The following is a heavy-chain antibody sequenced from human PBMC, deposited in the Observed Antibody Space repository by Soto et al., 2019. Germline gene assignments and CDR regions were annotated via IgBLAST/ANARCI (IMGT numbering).Heavy chain of an antibody. Sequence: RASVKVSCKASGHTFTSYGISWVRQAPGQGLEWMGWISAYNGNTNYAQKLQGRVTMTTDTSTSTAYMELRSLRSDDTAVYYCARDPLYYYDSSGFFPSDAFDIWGQGTMVTVSS. D-gene: IGHD3-22*01. CDR2: ISAYNGNT. CDR3: ARDPLYYYDSSGFFPSDAFDI. J-gene: IGHJ3*02. V-gene: IGHV1-18*01. CDR1: GHTFTSYG.